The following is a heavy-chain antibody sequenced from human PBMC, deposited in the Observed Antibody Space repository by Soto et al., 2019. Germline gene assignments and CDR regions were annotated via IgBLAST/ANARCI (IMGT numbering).Heavy chain of an antibody. V-gene: IGHV4-59*01. CDR1: GGSISSYY. Sequence: SLPLSLTCTVSGGSISSYYWSWIRQPPGKGLEWIGYIYYSGSTNYNPSLKSRVTISLDTSKNQFSLKVSSVTAADTAVYYCARGYDWFDPWGQGTLVTVSS. CDR3: ARGYDWFDP. CDR2: IYYSGST. D-gene: IGHD5-12*01. J-gene: IGHJ5*02.